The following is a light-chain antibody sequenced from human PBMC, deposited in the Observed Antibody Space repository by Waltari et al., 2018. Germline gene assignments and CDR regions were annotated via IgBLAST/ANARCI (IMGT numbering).Light chain of an antibody. CDR3: HQYFKSPLM. Sequence: DIVMTQSPDSLAVSLGERATINCKSSQSVLFSSNNKDFVAWHQQKPGRPPQLLIYWASTRYSGVPARFSASGSGTKFTLTSSGLQAENVAVYYCHQYFKSPLMFGRGTQVEIK. J-gene: IGKJ4*02. CDR1: QSVLFSSNNKDF. V-gene: IGKV4-1*01. CDR2: WAS.